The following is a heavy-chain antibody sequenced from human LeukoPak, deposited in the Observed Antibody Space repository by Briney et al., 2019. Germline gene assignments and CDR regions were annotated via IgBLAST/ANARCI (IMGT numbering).Heavy chain of an antibody. CDR3: ATHHSTKGFDY. Sequence: PGGSLRLSCAASGFTFRSYGMHWVRQAPGKGLDWVAIIWYDGSNKYYADSVKGRFIISKDNSKNTLYPQMNSLRAEDTAVYYCATHHSTKGFDYWGQGTLVTVSS. V-gene: IGHV3-33*01. J-gene: IGHJ4*02. D-gene: IGHD2-15*01. CDR1: GFTFRSYG. CDR2: IWYDGSNK.